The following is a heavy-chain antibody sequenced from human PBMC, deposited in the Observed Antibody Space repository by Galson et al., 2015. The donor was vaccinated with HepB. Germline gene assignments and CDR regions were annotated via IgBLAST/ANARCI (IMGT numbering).Heavy chain of an antibody. CDR3: ARNHDILTGYYYGMDV. Sequence: LSLTCVVSGGSISSNNWWSWVRQPPGKGLEWIGEISHIGSTNYNPSLKSRVTISVDKSKNQFSLKLNSVTAADTAVYYCARNHDILTGYYYGMDVWGQGTTVTVSS. CDR2: ISHIGST. CDR1: GGSISSNNW. D-gene: IGHD3-9*01. J-gene: IGHJ6*02. V-gene: IGHV4-4*02.